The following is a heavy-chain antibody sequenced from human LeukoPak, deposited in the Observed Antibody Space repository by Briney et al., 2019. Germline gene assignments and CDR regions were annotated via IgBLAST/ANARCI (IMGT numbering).Heavy chain of an antibody. D-gene: IGHD2-15*01. J-gene: IGHJ6*02. CDR3: AKDAYCSGGSCYYYGMDV. V-gene: IGHV3-30*02. CDR1: GFTFSTYG. Sequence: GGSLRLSCAASGFTFSTYGMHWVRQAPGKGLDWVAFIRSDGSNKYYADSVKGRFTMSRDNSKNTLYLQTNSLRAEDTAVYYCAKDAYCSGGSCYYYGMDVWGQGTTVTVSS. CDR2: IRSDGSNK.